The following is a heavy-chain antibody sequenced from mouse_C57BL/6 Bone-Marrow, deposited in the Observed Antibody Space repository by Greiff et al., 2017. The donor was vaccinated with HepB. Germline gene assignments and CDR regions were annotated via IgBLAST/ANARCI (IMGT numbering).Heavy chain of an antibody. CDR3: ARPYDYDLYYFDY. Sequence: VQLQQSGAELVKPGASVKISCKASGYAFSSYWMNWVKQRPGKGLEWIGQIYPGDGDTNYNGKFKGKATLTADNSSSTAYMQLSSLTSEDSAVYFCARPYDYDLYYFDYWGQGTTLTVSS. J-gene: IGHJ2*01. CDR2: IYPGDGDT. CDR1: GYAFSSYW. V-gene: IGHV1-80*01. D-gene: IGHD2-4*01.